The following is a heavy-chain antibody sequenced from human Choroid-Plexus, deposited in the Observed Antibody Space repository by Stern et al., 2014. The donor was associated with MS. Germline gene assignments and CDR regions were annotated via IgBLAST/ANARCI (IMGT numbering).Heavy chain of an antibody. D-gene: IGHD6-19*01. J-gene: IGHJ4*02. CDR3: AKDRQWSTYFFDY. V-gene: IGHV3-30*18. Sequence: VQLVESGGGVAQPGRPLILSCAASGFTFSNFGMHWVRQAPGKGLEWVALISYDGSDKYYADSVKGRFTIFRDNSKNPLYMHMNRLGAEDTAVYFCAKDRQWSTYFFDYWGQGSLVTVSS. CDR1: GFTFSNFG. CDR2: ISYDGSDK.